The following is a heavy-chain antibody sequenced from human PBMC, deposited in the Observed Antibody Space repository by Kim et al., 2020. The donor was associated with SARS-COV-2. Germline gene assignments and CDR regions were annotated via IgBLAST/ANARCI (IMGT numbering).Heavy chain of an antibody. CDR1: GFTFSSYA. CDR3: AKYGYCSGGSCFTTGAFDI. D-gene: IGHD2-15*01. V-gene: IGHV3-23*01. CDR2: ISGSGGST. J-gene: IGHJ3*02. Sequence: GGSLRLSCAASGFTFSSYAMSWVRQAPGKGLEWVSAISGSGGSTYYADSVKGRFTISRDNSKNTLYLQMNSLRAEDTAVYYCAKYGYCSGGSCFTTGAFDIWGQGTMVTVSS.